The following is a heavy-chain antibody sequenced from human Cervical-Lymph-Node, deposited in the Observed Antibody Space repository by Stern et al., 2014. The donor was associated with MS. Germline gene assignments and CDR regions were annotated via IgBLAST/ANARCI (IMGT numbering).Heavy chain of an antibody. Sequence: VQLVQSGAEVKKPGASVKVSCKTSGYTFTSDDINWVRQASGQGLEWMGWMNPDRGDTGSAQKFEGSLTITRDTSISTAYMELTTLRSEDTAVYYCTKAWDSWGQGTLVTVSS. CDR3: TKAWDS. J-gene: IGHJ4*02. CDR2: MNPDRGDT. CDR1: GYTFTSDD. V-gene: IGHV1-8*01.